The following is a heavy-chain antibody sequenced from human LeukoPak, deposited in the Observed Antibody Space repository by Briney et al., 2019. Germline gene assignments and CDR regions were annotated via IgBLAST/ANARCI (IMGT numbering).Heavy chain of an antibody. D-gene: IGHD6-19*01. V-gene: IGHV3-11*04. CDR2: ISSSGSTI. CDR3: ARETSSGWYVDY. Sequence: GGSLTLSCAASGFTSSDYYMSWIRQAPGKGLEGVSYISSSGSTIYYADSVKGRFTISRDNAKNSLYLQMNRLRDEGTAVYYCARETSSGWYVDYWGQGTLVTVSS. CDR1: GFTSSDYY. J-gene: IGHJ4*02.